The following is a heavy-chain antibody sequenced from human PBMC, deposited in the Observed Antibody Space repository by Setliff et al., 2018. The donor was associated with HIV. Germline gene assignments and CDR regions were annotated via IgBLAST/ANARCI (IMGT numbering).Heavy chain of an antibody. CDR3: AHSRMGVSGWPVFDS. J-gene: IGHJ4*02. D-gene: IGHD3-16*01. CDR1: GFSLSTSGVG. V-gene: IGHV2-5*02. Sequence: GSGPTLVNPTQTLTLTCTFSGFSLSTSGVGVGWIRQPPGKALEWLTLIYWDADKRYSPSLKSRLTITKDTFRHQVVLTMTNMAPVDTATYYCAHSRMGVSGWPVFDSWGQGTLVTVSS. CDR2: IYWDADK.